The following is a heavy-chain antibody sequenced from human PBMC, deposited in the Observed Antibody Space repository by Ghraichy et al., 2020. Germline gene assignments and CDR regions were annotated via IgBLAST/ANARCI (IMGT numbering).Heavy chain of an antibody. CDR2: IYYSGST. CDR1: GGSISSSSYY. V-gene: IGHV4-39*01. J-gene: IGHJ4*02. Sequence: SETLSLTCTVSGGSISSSSYYWGWIRRPPGKGLEWIRSIYYSGSTYYNPSLKSRVTISVDTSKNQFSLKLSSVTAADTAVYYCARQRYSTSSAPDYWGQGTLVTVSS. D-gene: IGHD6-6*01. CDR3: ARQRYSTSSAPDY.